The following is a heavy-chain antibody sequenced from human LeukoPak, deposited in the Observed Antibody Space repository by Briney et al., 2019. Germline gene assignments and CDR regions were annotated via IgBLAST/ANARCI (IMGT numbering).Heavy chain of an antibody. Sequence: PSETLSLTCAVYGGSFSGYYWSWIRQPPGKGLEWIGEINHSGSTNYNPSLKSRVTISVDTSKNQFSLKLSSVTAEDTAVYYCARDENYDSSGYYSDWGQGTLVTVSS. CDR2: INHSGST. CDR3: ARDENYDSSGYYSD. V-gene: IGHV4-34*01. CDR1: GGSFSGYY. J-gene: IGHJ4*02. D-gene: IGHD3-22*01.